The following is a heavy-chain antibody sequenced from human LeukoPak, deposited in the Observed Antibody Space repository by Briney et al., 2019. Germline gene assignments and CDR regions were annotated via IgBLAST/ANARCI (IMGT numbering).Heavy chain of an antibody. V-gene: IGHV3-33*01. CDR3: AVEYSSSSEGFDY. Sequence: GGSLRLSCAASGFTFSSYGMHWVRQAPGKGLEWVAVIWYDGSNKYYADSVKGRFTISRDNSKNTQYLQMNSLRAEDTAVYYCAVEYSSSSEGFDYWGQGTLVTVSS. D-gene: IGHD6-6*01. J-gene: IGHJ4*02. CDR2: IWYDGSNK. CDR1: GFTFSSYG.